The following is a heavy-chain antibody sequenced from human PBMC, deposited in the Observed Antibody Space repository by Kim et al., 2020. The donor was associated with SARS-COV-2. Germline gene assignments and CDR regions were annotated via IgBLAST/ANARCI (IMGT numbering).Heavy chain of an antibody. D-gene: IGHD4-17*01. J-gene: IGHJ6*02. Sequence: SETLSLTCAVYGGSFSSYYWSWIRQPPGKGLEWIGEINHSGSTNYNPSLKSRVTISVDTSKNQFSLKLSSVTAADTAVYYCARGSAVTTFFHYYYGMDVWGQGTTVTVSS. V-gene: IGHV4-34*01. CDR3: ARGSAVTTFFHYYYGMDV. CDR2: INHSGST. CDR1: GGSFSSYY.